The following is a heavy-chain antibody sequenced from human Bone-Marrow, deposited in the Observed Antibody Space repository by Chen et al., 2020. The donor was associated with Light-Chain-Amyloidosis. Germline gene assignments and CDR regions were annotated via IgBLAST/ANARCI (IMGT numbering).Heavy chain of an antibody. CDR2: INPKSGAT. Sequence: QVQLVQSGAEVKRPGASVKVSCEASGYTFTAHFMYWVRQAPGQGPEWMGWINPKSGATTYVQKFQGRLSLTRDTSISTAYMELSSLRSDDTAVYYCIFRWPDFDTWGRGSLVTVSS. CDR3: IFRWPDFDT. CDR1: GYTFTAHF. D-gene: IGHD3-22*01. J-gene: IGHJ4*02. V-gene: IGHV1-2*02.